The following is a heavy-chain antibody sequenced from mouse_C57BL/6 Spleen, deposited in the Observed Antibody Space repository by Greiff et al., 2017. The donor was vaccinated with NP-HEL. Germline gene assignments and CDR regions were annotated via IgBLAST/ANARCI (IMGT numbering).Heavy chain of an antibody. J-gene: IGHJ2*01. CDR3: AREAKLYFDY. Sequence: LVESGPELVKPGASVKISCKASGYAFSSSWMNWVKQRPGKGLEWIGRIYPGDGDTNYNGKFKGKATLTADKSSSTAYMQLSSLTSEDSAVYFCAREAKLYFDYWGQGTTLTVSS. V-gene: IGHV1-82*01. D-gene: IGHD3-2*02. CDR2: IYPGDGDT. CDR1: GYAFSSSW.